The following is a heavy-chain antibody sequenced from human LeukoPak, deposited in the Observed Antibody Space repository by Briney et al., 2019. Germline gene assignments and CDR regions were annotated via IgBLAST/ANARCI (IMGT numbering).Heavy chain of an antibody. CDR3: AKDHGSSGWSYFDY. CDR1: GLTFSSYA. V-gene: IGHV3-30-3*01. J-gene: IGHJ4*02. D-gene: IGHD6-19*01. CDR2: ISYDGSNK. Sequence: GGSLRLSCAASGLTFSSYAMHWVRQAPGKGLEWVAVISYDGSNKYYADSVKGRFTISRDNSKNTLYLQMNSLRAEDTAVYYCAKDHGSSGWSYFDYWGQGTLVTVSS.